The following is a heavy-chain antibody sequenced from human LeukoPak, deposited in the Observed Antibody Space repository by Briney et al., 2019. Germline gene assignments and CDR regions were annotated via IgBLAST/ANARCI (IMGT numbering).Heavy chain of an antibody. CDR2: IIPIFGTA. V-gene: IGHV1-69*06. D-gene: IGHD6-13*01. CDR3: ARGYSSSWHHYYYMDV. Sequence: SVKVSCKASGGTFSSYAISWVRQAPGQGLEWMGGIIPIFGTANYAQKFQGRVTITADKSTSTAYMELSSLRSEDTAVYYCARGYSSSWHHYYYMDVWGKGTTVTVSS. J-gene: IGHJ6*03. CDR1: GGTFSSYA.